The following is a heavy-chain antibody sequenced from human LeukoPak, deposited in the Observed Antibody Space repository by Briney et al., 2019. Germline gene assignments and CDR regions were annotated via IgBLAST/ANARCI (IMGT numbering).Heavy chain of an antibody. Sequence: SETLSLTCTVSGGSISSGSYYWSWIRQPAGKGLEWIGRIYTSGSTNYNPSLRSRVTISVATSKTQFSLKLSSVTAADTAVYYCARSVDTAMVTSGGYFDYWGQGTLVTVSS. J-gene: IGHJ4*02. CDR1: GGSISSGSYY. D-gene: IGHD5-18*01. CDR3: ARSVDTAMVTSGGYFDY. CDR2: IYTSGST. V-gene: IGHV4-61*02.